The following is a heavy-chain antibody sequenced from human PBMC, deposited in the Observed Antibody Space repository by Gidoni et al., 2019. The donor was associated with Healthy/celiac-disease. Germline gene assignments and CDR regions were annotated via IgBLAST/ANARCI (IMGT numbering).Heavy chain of an antibody. Sequence: EVQLVQSGGGLVKPGGSLRLSCAAAGFTLRNSWLRWGRQAQGNGLEWVGRIKSKTDGGTTDYAVPVKGRFTISRVDSKNTLYLQMNSLKTEDTAVYYCTTEGGRGGSSWYYFDDWGQGTLVTVSS. CDR2: IKSKTDGGTT. CDR3: TTEGGRGGSSWYYFDD. CDR1: GFTLRNSW. V-gene: IGHV3-15*01. D-gene: IGHD6-13*01. J-gene: IGHJ4*02.